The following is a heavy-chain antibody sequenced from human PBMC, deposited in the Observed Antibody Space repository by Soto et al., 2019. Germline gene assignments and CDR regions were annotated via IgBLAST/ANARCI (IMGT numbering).Heavy chain of an antibody. D-gene: IGHD3-22*01. Sequence: EVHLLESGGALVQPGGSLTLSCAASGSSFSDYAMSWVRQAPGKGLEWVSSISRTGDSAYYADSAKGRFAISRDRSKNRLSLQMNSLRVEDTAVYYCAKGPDGSGYYHNWFDSWGQGTLITVSS. CDR2: ISRTGDSA. J-gene: IGHJ5*01. CDR1: GSSFSDYA. V-gene: IGHV3-23*01. CDR3: AKGPDGSGYYHNWFDS.